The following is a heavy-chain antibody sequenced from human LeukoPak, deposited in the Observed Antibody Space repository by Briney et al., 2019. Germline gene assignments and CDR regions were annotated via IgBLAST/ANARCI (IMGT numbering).Heavy chain of an antibody. CDR1: GYSFTSYW. D-gene: IGHD2-15*01. CDR3: ARKVLSCMGGCSWLDY. CDR2: IYPGDSDT. Sequence: GESVKISCQGSGYSFTSYWIGWVRQVPLKGLEWIGIIYPGDSDTRYSPTFQGQVTISADKSISTAYLQWSSLKASDTAVYYCARKVLSCMGGCSWLDYWGQGTLVTVSS. J-gene: IGHJ4*02. V-gene: IGHV5-51*01.